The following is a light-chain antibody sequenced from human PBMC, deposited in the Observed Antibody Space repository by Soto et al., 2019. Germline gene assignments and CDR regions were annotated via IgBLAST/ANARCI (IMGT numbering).Light chain of an antibody. CDR2: GAS. Sequence: EIVLTQSPGTLSLSPGERATLSCRASQSVSSSYLAWYQPKPGQAPRLLIYGASSRANGIPDRFSGSGSGTDFTLTISRLEAEDFAVYYCQQYGSSLMYTFGQGPKLEIK. CDR3: QQYGSSLMYT. V-gene: IGKV3-20*01. CDR1: QSVSSSY. J-gene: IGKJ2*01.